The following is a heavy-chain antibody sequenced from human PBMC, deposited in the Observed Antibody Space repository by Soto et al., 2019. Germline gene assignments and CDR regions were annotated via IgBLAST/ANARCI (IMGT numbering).Heavy chain of an antibody. CDR2: ISGSVGST. Sequence: GGSLRLSCAASGFTFSSYAMSWVRQAPGKGLEWVSAISGSVGSTYYADSVKGRFTISRDNSKNTLYLQMNSLRAEDTAVYYCAKCERGNYYGSGSFCWGQGTLVTVSS. V-gene: IGHV3-23*01. CDR1: GFTFSSYA. D-gene: IGHD3-10*01. CDR3: AKCERGNYYGSGSFC. J-gene: IGHJ4*02.